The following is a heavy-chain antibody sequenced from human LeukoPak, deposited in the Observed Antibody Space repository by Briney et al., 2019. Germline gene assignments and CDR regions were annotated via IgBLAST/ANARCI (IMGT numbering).Heavy chain of an antibody. V-gene: IGHV4-39*01. Sequence: PSETLSLTCTVSGASISSSSYYWGYFRQPPGTGLEWTGSVYYNGNTYYNPSLKSRATISADTSKNQFSLKLTSVTAADTAVYFCARLWWAAIDYGGQGTLVAVSS. CDR3: ARLWWAAIDY. CDR1: GASISSSSYY. J-gene: IGHJ4*02. D-gene: IGHD2-8*02. CDR2: VYYNGNT.